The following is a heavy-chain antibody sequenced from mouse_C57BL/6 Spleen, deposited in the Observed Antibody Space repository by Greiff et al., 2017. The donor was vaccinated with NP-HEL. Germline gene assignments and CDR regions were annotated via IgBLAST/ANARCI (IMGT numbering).Heavy chain of an antibody. CDR3: ARDGGYYGAMDY. CDR1: GISITTGNYR. Sequence: VQLQQSGPGLVKPSQTVFLTCTVTGISITTGNYRWSWIRQFPGNKLEWIGYIYYSGTITYNPSLTSRTTITRDTPKNQFFLEMNSLTAEDTATYYCARDGGYYGAMDYWGQGTSVTVSS. J-gene: IGHJ4*01. D-gene: IGHD1-1*01. CDR2: IYYSGTI. V-gene: IGHV3-5*01.